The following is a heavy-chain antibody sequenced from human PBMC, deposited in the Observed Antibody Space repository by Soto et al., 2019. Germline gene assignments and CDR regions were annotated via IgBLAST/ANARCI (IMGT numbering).Heavy chain of an antibody. J-gene: IGHJ6*02. D-gene: IGHD2-21*01. CDR1: GGTFSTYA. CDR2: IIPILGTA. CDR3: ARDLNGCGRSYYYYYVRVV. Sequence: QVQLVQSGAEVKKPGSSVKVSCKASGGTFSTYAIIWVRQAPGQGLEWLGGIIPILGTANYAQKFQGRVTITADESTSTGCMELRSRKSEDPAVYYCARDLNGCGRSYYYYYVRVVWGQGTTVTVSS. V-gene: IGHV1-69*01.